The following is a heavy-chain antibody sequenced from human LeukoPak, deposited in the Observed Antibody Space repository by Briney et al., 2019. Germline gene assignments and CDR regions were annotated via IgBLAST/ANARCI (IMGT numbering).Heavy chain of an antibody. J-gene: IGHJ4*02. V-gene: IGHV3-21*01. D-gene: IGHD2-2*01. CDR1: GFTFSNYR. Sequence: PGGSLRLSCAASGFTFSNYRMNWVRQAPGKGLELVSSISSSSSYIYYADSVKGRLTISRDNAKNSLYLQMNSLRAEDTAVYYCAREFCSSNSCYLEYWGQGTLVTVSS. CDR2: ISSSSSYI. CDR3: AREFCSSNSCYLEY.